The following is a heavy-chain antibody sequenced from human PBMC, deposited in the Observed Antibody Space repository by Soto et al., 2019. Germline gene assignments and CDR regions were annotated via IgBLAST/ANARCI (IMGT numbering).Heavy chain of an antibody. D-gene: IGHD3-16*02. CDR3: ARSRPTLGDLSLHHK. Sequence: PGGSLRLSCVASGFSFSSYSLNWVRQAPGGALQWVSSITTASRYIYYADSVKGRFTISRDNSKNSLFLQMDSLRLEDTGVYYCARSRPTLGDLSLHHKWGQGILVTVSS. J-gene: IGHJ4*02. CDR2: ITTASRYI. CDR1: GFSFSSYS. V-gene: IGHV3-21*06.